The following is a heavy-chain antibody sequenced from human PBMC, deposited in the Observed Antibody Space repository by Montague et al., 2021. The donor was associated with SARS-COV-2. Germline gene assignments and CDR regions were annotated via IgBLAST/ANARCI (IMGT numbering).Heavy chain of an antibody. D-gene: IGHD3-3*01. V-gene: IGHV4-59*01. CDR3: AGTYYYFWRGFIHYNYMAF. Sequence: SETLSLTCTVSGGSISSYYWSWIRQPPGKGLEWIGYIYYSGSTNYNPSLKSRVTISVDTSKNQFSLKLSSVTAADTAVFYCAGTYYYFWRGFIHYNYMAFWGQGTTVTVSS. CDR1: GGSISSYY. J-gene: IGHJ6*03. CDR2: IYYSGST.